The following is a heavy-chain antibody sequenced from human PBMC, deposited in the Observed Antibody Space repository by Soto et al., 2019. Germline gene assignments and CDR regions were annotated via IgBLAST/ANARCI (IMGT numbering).Heavy chain of an antibody. CDR3: AKRNGSGQRGYWFDP. CDR2: ISGSGGST. Sequence: EVQVLESGGGLVQLGGSLRLSCAASGFTFSMYAITWVRQAPGKGLEWISSISGSGGSTYYADSVKGRFTVSRDSSKNTLYLQMNNLRAEDTAVYYCAKRNGSGQRGYWFDPWGQGTLVTVSS. V-gene: IGHV3-23*01. J-gene: IGHJ5*02. CDR1: GFTFSMYA. D-gene: IGHD3-10*01.